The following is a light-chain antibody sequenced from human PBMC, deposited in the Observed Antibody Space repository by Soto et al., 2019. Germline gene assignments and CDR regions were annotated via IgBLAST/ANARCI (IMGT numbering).Light chain of an antibody. Sequence: QSALTQPRSVSGSPGQSVTIFCTATSSDIGRYNFVSWYQHHPGKAPKLIIFDVTKRPSGVPDRFSGSKSGNTASLTISGLQAEDEAGYYCCSYAGNYPHFGEGTKLTVL. CDR1: SSDIGRYNF. V-gene: IGLV2-11*01. CDR3: CSYAGNYPH. CDR2: DVT. J-gene: IGLJ2*01.